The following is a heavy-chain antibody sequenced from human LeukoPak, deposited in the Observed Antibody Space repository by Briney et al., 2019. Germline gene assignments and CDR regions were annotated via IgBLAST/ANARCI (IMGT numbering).Heavy chain of an antibody. CDR3: AVDVIYESD. Sequence: ASVKVSCKASGFTFSNSAVQWVRQARGQRLEWIGWIVVGSGNTNYAQKFQERVTITRDMSTSIAYMELSSLRSEDTAVYYCAVDVIYESDWGQGTLVTVSS. CDR2: IVVGSGNT. J-gene: IGHJ4*02. V-gene: IGHV1-58*01. CDR1: GFTFSNSA. D-gene: IGHD2/OR15-2a*01.